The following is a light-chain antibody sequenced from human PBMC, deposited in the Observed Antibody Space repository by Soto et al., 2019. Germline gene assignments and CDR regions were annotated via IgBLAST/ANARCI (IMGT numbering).Light chain of an antibody. Sequence: QSALTQPPSASGSPGQSVTISCTGTSSDVGDYNYVAWYQQHPGKAPKLMIYEVSKRPSGVPDRFSGSKAGNTASLTVFGLQAEDEADYYCSSYAGSDVFVFGTGTRSPS. J-gene: IGLJ1*01. V-gene: IGLV2-8*01. CDR2: EVS. CDR3: SSYAGSDVFV. CDR1: SSDVGDYNY.